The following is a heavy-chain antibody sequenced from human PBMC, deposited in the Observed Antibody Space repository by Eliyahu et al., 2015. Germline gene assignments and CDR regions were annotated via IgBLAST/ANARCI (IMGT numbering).Heavy chain of an antibody. CDR3: ARARGEYAYHYYYMDV. CDR2: ISDDGSNK. V-gene: IGHV3-30*01. J-gene: IGHJ6*03. D-gene: IGHD2-21*01. CDR1: AFTFSXYX. Sequence: QVQLVESGGGVVQPGRSLRLSCAXSAFTFSXYXMHWVRQAPGKGLEXVAFISDDGSNKFYADSVVGRFTLSRDNSKKTLSLQMNSLRPEDTAVYYCARARGEYAYHYYYMDVWGEGTTVTVSS.